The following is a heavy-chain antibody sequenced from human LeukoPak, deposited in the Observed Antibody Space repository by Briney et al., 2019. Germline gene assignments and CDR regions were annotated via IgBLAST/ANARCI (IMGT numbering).Heavy chain of an antibody. CDR2: ISANKGNT. V-gene: IGHV1-18*01. CDR3: ARGPRDGSGSSYFQH. J-gene: IGHJ1*01. CDR1: GYTFTSYG. D-gene: IGHD3-10*01. Sequence: ASVKVSCKASGYTFTSYGISWVRQAPGQGLEWMGWISANKGNTNYAQKFQGRVTLTTDTSTRTAYMELSGLRSEDTAVYYCARGPRDGSGSSYFQHWGQGTLVTVSS.